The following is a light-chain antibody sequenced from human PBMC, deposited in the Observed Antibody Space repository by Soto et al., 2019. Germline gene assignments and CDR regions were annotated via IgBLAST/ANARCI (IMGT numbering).Light chain of an antibody. J-gene: IGKJ1*01. Sequence: DIQMTQSPSTLSASVGDRVTITCRASQSISTWLAWYQQKPGKAPNLLIHDASYLESGVPSRFSGSGSGTEFTLIISSLQPDDFATYYCLQYNGYYRTFGQGTKVDIK. CDR2: DAS. CDR1: QSISTW. CDR3: LQYNGYYRT. V-gene: IGKV1-5*01.